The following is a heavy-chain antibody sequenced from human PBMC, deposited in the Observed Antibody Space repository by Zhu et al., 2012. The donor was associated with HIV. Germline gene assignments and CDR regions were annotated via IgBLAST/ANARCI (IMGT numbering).Heavy chain of an antibody. CDR1: GGFVSRSGHY. V-gene: IGHV4-39*07. Sequence: QVQLQESGPGLVKPSETLSLTCTVSGGFVSRSGHYWGWIRQPPGKGLEWIGNIFYTGSTDYNPSLKSRVTMSLDTSRNQFSLKLTSVTAADTAVYYCARFLRYGDSYWGQGTLVAVSS. J-gene: IGHJ4*02. CDR2: IFYTGST. CDR3: ARFLRYGDSY. D-gene: IGHD4-17*01.